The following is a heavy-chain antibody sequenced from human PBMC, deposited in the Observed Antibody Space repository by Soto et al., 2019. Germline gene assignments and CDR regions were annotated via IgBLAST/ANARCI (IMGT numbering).Heavy chain of an antibody. CDR1: GGSISSGDFS. J-gene: IGHJ4*02. V-gene: IGHV4-30-2*02. CDR3: ARSDGRY. CDR2: ISHSGST. Sequence: SETLSLTCAVSGGSISSGDFSWSWVRQPPGKGLEWIGFISHSGSTYYNPSLRSRVTISVDTSKNQFSLKLSSVTAADTAVYYCARSDGRYWGQGTLVTVS.